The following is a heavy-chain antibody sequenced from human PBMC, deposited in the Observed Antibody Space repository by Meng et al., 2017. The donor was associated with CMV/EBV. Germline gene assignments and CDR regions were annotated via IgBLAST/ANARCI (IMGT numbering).Heavy chain of an antibody. CDR1: GGSISSYY. Sequence: LRLSCTVSGGSISSYYWSWIRQPPGKGLEWIGYIYYSGSTNYNPSLKSRVTISVDTSKNPFSLKLSSVTAADTAVYYCARDGAARPSYYDYGMDVWGQGTTVTVSS. V-gene: IGHV4-59*01. D-gene: IGHD6-6*01. CDR2: IYYSGST. CDR3: ARDGAARPSYYDYGMDV. J-gene: IGHJ6*02.